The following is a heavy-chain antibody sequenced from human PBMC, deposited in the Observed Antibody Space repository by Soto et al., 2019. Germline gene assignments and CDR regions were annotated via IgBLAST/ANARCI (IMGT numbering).Heavy chain of an antibody. V-gene: IGHV3-30-3*01. CDR3: ASVEDYDFWSGYWGRSGYYYGMDV. Sequence: AGGSLRLSCAASGFTFSSYAMHWVRQAPGKGLEWVAVISYDGSNKYYADSVKGRFTISRDNSKNTLYLQMNSLRAEDTAVYYCASVEDYDFWSGYWGRSGYYYGMDVWGQGTTVTVSS. D-gene: IGHD3-3*01. CDR1: GFTFSSYA. CDR2: ISYDGSNK. J-gene: IGHJ6*02.